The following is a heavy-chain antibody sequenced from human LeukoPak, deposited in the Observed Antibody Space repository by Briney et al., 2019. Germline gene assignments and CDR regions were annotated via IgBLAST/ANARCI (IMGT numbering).Heavy chain of an antibody. CDR2: ISGSGGST. CDR1: GFTFSSYA. CDR3: AKRWVVPAAITLNYYYYGMDV. Sequence: ESLRLSCAASGFTFSSYAMSWVRQAPGKGLEWVSAISGSGGSTYYADSVKGRFTISRDNSKNTLYLQMNSLRAEDTAVYYCAKRWVVPAAITLNYYYYGMDVWGQGTTVTVSS. D-gene: IGHD2-2*02. J-gene: IGHJ6*02. V-gene: IGHV3-23*01.